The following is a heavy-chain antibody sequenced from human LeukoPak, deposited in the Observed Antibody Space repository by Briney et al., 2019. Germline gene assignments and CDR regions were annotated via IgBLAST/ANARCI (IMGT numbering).Heavy chain of an antibody. CDR3: AREVLSTYYDFWSGSFDY. D-gene: IGHD3-3*01. Sequence: GGSLRLSCAASGFTVSGNYMSWVRQAPGKGLEWVSVIHSGGSTYYADSVKGRFTISRDNSKNTLYLQMNSLRAEDTAVYYCAREVLSTYYDFWSGSFDYWGQGTLVTVSS. CDR2: IHSGGST. CDR1: GFTVSGNY. V-gene: IGHV3-53*01. J-gene: IGHJ4*02.